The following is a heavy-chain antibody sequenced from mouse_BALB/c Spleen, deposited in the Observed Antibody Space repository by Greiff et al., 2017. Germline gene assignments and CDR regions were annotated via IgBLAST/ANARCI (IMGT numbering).Heavy chain of an antibody. CDR1: GFTFSSYG. J-gene: IGHJ2*01. V-gene: IGHV5-6*01. Sequence: EVQVVESGGDLVKPGGSLKLSCAASGFTFSSYGMSWVRQTPDKRLEWVATISSGGSYTYYPDSVKGRFTISRDNAKNTLYLQMSSLKSEDTAMYYCARPLYGNYLYFDYWGQGTTLTVSS. D-gene: IGHD2-1*01. CDR3: ARPLYGNYLYFDY. CDR2: ISSGGSYT.